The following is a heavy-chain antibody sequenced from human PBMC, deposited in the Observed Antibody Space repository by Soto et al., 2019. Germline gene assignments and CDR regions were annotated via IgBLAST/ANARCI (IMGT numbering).Heavy chain of an antibody. V-gene: IGHV4-34*01. CDR3: ARHLTYCSAGSCYSDFPYYGMDV. D-gene: IGHD2-15*01. Sequence: PSETLSLTCAVYGGSFSDYSWTWIRQPPGKGLEWIGEINHSGSTYYNPSLKSRVTISVDTSKNQFSLKLTSVTAADTAVYYCARHLTYCSAGSCYSDFPYYGMDVWGQGTTVTVSS. CDR2: INHSGST. J-gene: IGHJ6*02. CDR1: GGSFSDYS.